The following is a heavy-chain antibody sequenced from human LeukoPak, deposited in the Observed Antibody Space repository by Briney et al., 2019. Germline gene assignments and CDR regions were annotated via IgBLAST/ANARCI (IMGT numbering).Heavy chain of an antibody. CDR2: INHSGST. D-gene: IGHD3-3*01. J-gene: IGHJ5*02. V-gene: IGHV4-34*01. Sequence: PSETLSLTCAVYGGSFCGHYWSWIRQPPGKGLEWIGEINHSGSTNYNPSLKSRVTISVDTSKNQFSLKLSSVTAADTAVYYCARAPYYDFWSSYPTKLRANWFDPWGQGTLVTVSS. CDR3: ARAPYYDFWSSYPTKLRANWFDP. CDR1: GGSFCGHY.